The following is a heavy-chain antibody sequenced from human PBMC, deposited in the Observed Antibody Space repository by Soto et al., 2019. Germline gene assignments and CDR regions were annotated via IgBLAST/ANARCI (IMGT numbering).Heavy chain of an antibody. CDR3: ARDAGSGTPFDY. D-gene: IGHD2-15*01. CDR2: ISSRDLSI. Sequence: PGGSLRLSCTASGFIFSNYYMSWIRQAPGKGLEWVSSISSRDLSIYYADSVKGRFTIFRDNAKNMVYLQMNSLRAEDTAVYYCARDAGSGTPFDYWGQGTLVTVSS. V-gene: IGHV3-11*04. CDR1: GFIFSNYY. J-gene: IGHJ4*02.